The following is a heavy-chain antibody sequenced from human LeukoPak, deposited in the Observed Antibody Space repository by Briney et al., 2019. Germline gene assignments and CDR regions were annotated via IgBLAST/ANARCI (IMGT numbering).Heavy chain of an antibody. Sequence: GGSLRLSCAASGFTFSSYGMPWVRQAPGKGLEWVAVIWYDGSNKYYADSVKGRFTISRDNSKNTLYLQMNSLRAEDTAVYYCAGQKNVGIAARPGPLNAFDIWGQGTMVTVSS. V-gene: IGHV3-33*01. CDR2: IWYDGSNK. CDR3: AGQKNVGIAARPGPLNAFDI. CDR1: GFTFSSYG. J-gene: IGHJ3*02. D-gene: IGHD6-6*01.